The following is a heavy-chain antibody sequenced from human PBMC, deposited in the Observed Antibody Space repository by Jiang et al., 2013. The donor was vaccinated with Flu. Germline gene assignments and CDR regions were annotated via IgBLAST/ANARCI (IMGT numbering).Heavy chain of an antibody. Sequence: GLVKPSQTLSLTCAVSGGSISSSKWWSWVRQPPGKGLEWIGEIYDGGSSNYNPSLKSRVTISVDKSKNQFSLKLSSVTAADTAVYYCARVVVWHFSYYFDYWGQGTLVTVSS. CDR2: IYDGGSS. V-gene: IGHV4-4*02. CDR3: ARVVVWHFSYYFDY. D-gene: IGHD2-15*01. CDR1: GGSISSSKW. J-gene: IGHJ4*02.